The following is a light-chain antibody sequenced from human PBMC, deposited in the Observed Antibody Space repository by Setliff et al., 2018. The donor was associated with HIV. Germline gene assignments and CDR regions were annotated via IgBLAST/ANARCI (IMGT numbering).Light chain of an antibody. CDR2: RSN. CDR1: SSNIGRNY. CDR3: AAWDDSLSSYV. Sequence: QSVLTQPPSASGTPGQRVPVSCSGRSSNIGRNYVYWYQQLPGTAPKLLISRSNQRPSGVPDRFSGSKSGTSASLAISGLRSEDEADYYCAAWDDSLSSYVFGTGTKVTVL. V-gene: IGLV1-47*01. J-gene: IGLJ1*01.